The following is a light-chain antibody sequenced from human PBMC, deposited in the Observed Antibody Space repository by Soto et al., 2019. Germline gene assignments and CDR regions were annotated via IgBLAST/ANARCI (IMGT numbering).Light chain of an antibody. Sequence: DIVLTQSPGTLSLSPGERATLSCRASQSVSSSYVAWYQQTPGQAPRLLISGASSRATGIPDRFSGSGSGTDFTLTISRLEPEDFAVYYCQQYGSSPYTFGQGTKVEIK. CDR1: QSVSSSY. V-gene: IGKV3-20*01. CDR3: QQYGSSPYT. CDR2: GAS. J-gene: IGKJ2*01.